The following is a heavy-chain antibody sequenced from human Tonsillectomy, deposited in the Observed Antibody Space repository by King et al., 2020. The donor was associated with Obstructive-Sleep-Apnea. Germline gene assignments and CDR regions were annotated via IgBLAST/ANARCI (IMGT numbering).Heavy chain of an antibody. CDR2: INHSGST. CDR1: GGSFSGYY. V-gene: IGHV4-34*01. D-gene: IGHD6-13*01. Sequence: VQLQQWGAGLLKPSETLSLTCAVYGGSFSGYYWSWIRQPPGKGLEWIGEINHSGSTNYNPSLKSRFTISVDTSTNQFSLKLSSVTAADTVVYYCARVGYSSSWYRRGGAFDIWGQGTMVTVSS. CDR3: ARVGYSSSWYRRGGAFDI. J-gene: IGHJ3*02.